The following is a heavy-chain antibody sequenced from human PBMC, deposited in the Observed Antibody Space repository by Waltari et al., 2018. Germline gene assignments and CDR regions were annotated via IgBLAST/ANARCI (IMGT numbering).Heavy chain of an antibody. CDR1: GYTFTGYY. J-gene: IGHJ4*02. V-gene: IGHV1-2*02. CDR3: AREPDEVYQPLFDY. CDR2: INPNRGGT. D-gene: IGHD6-13*01. Sequence: QVQLVQSGAEVKKPGASVKVSCKASGYTFTGYYMHWVRQAPGQGLEWMGWINPNRGGTNYAQKFQGRVTMTRDTSISTAYMELSRLRSDDTAVYYCAREPDEVYQPLFDYWGQGTLVTVSS.